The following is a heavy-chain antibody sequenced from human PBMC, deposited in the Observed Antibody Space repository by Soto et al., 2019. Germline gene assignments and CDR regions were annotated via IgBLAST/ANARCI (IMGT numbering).Heavy chain of an antibody. J-gene: IGHJ3*02. CDR2: ISGSGGRT. CDR3: AKSGYCSGGSCYDLGAFDI. CDR1: GFTFSSYA. Sequence: EVQLLESGGGLVQPGGSLRLSCAASGFTFSSYAMSWVRQAPGKGLEWVSAISGSGGRTYYVDSVKGRFTISRDNSKNTLHLQMNSLRAEDTAVYYCAKSGYCSGGSCYDLGAFDIWGQGTMVTVSS. D-gene: IGHD2-15*01. V-gene: IGHV3-23*01.